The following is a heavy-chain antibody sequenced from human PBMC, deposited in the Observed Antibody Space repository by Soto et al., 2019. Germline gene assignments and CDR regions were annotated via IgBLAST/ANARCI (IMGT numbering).Heavy chain of an antibody. Sequence: WTWIRQHPGKGLEWIGYIYYSGSTYYNPSLKSRVTISVDTSENQFSLKLSSVTAADTAVYYCAKGHSSATSLDSWGQGILGTVSS. D-gene: IGHD3-22*01. CDR3: AKGHSSATSLDS. CDR2: IYYSGST. J-gene: IGHJ4*02. V-gene: IGHV4-31*02.